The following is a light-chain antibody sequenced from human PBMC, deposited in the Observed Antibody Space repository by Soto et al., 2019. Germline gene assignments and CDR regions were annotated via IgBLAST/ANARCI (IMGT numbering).Light chain of an antibody. Sequence: QSVLTQPRSVSGSPGQSVTISCTGTSSDVGGYNFVSWYQQHPGKAPKFMIYDVSKRPSGVPDRFSGSRSGNTASLTFSGLQADDEAAYYCCSYADTSLVFGGGTNLTVL. V-gene: IGLV2-11*01. CDR1: SSDVGGYNF. CDR2: DVS. CDR3: CSYADTSLV. J-gene: IGLJ2*01.